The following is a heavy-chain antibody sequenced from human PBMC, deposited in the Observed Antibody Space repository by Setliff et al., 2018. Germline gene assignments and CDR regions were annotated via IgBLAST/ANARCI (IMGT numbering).Heavy chain of an antibody. Sequence: GGSLRLSCAASGFTFSSFWMSWVRQSPGKGLEWVANINQDGSGKYYVHSLNGRFTISRDNAKNSLYLQMNSLRAEDTAVYYCAREDDYNTNDFWGQGTLVTVSS. CDR3: AREDDYNTNDF. D-gene: IGHD4-4*01. J-gene: IGHJ4*02. CDR1: GFTFSSFW. CDR2: INQDGSGK. V-gene: IGHV3-7*01.